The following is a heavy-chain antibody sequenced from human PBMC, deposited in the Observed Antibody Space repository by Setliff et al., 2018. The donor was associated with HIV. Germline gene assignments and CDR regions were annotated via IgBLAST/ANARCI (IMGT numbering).Heavy chain of an antibody. Sequence: PSETLSLTCTVSGGSISNSDFYWGWIRQSPGKGLEWIGSIYYRGATYYNPTLQSRVTISADTSKNQFSLKRSSVTAADTAVYYCARLSGGMVPNYWGQGTLVTVSS. CDR2: IYYRGAT. CDR3: ARLSGGMVPNY. D-gene: IGHD3-10*01. J-gene: IGHJ4*02. V-gene: IGHV4-39*01. CDR1: GGSISNSDFY.